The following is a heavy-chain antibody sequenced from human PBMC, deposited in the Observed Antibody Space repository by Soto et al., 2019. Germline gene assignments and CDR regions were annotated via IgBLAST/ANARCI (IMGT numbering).Heavy chain of an antibody. CDR3: ASGYDILTGSELFDY. CDR1: GYTFTSYY. D-gene: IGHD3-9*01. J-gene: IGHJ4*02. V-gene: IGHV1-46*03. Sequence: GASVKVSCKASGYTFTSYYMHWVRQAPGQGLEWMGIINPSGGSTSYAQKFQGRVTMTRDTSTSTVYMELSSLRSEDTAVYYCASGYDILTGSELFDYWGQGTLVTVSS. CDR2: INPSGGST.